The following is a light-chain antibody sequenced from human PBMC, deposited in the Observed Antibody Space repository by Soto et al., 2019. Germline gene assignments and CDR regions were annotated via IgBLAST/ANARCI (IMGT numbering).Light chain of an antibody. J-gene: IGLJ1*01. CDR2: EVN. CDR3: SSYAGSSNV. CDR1: SSDVGGYNY. V-gene: IGLV2-8*01. Sequence: QSALTQPPSASGSPGQSVAISCTGTSSDVGGYNYVSWYQQHPGKAPKLMIYEVNKRPSGVPDRFSGSKSGNTASLTVSGLQADDAADYYCSSYAGSSNVFGTGTKVTVL.